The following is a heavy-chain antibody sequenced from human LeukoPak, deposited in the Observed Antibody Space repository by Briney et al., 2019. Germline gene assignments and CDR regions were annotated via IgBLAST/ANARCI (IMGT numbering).Heavy chain of an antibody. Sequence: GGSLRLSCAASGFTVSSNYMSWVRQAPGKGLEWVSVIYSGGGTYYADSVKDRFTISRDNSKNTLYLQMNTLRAEDTAVYYCARDGYYYDTRGYAFDIWGQGTMVTVSP. CDR3: ARDGYYYDTRGYAFDI. CDR2: IYSGGGT. CDR1: GFTVSSNY. J-gene: IGHJ3*02. D-gene: IGHD3-22*01. V-gene: IGHV3-66*01.